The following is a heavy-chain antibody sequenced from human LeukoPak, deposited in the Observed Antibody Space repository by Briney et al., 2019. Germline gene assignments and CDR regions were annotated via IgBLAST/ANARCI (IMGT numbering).Heavy chain of an antibody. J-gene: IGHJ4*02. CDR2: INPSGTT. CDR3: ATSKWFGIETEY. CDR1: GGSFSAYF. D-gene: IGHD3-10*01. Sequence: ASGTLSLTCAVYGGSFSAYFWTWFRQPPGKGLEWVGEINPSGTTKYHPSLKSRVTISGDTSKNQISLRLSAVTAADTAVYYCATSKWFGIETEYWGQGTLVTVSS. V-gene: IGHV4-34*01.